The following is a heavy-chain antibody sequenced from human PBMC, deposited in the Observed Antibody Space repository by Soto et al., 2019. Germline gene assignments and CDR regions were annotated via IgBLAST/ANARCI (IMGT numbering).Heavy chain of an antibody. CDR3: ARGRNYGDYDY. J-gene: IGHJ4*02. CDR1: GGSISSGGYS. Sequence: PSETLSLTCAASGGSISSGGYSWSWIRQPPGKGLEWIGYIYHSGSTYYNPSLKSRVTISVDRSKNQFSLKLSSVTAADTAVYYCARGRNYGDYDYWGQGTLVTVSS. CDR2: IYHSGST. D-gene: IGHD4-17*01. V-gene: IGHV4-30-2*01.